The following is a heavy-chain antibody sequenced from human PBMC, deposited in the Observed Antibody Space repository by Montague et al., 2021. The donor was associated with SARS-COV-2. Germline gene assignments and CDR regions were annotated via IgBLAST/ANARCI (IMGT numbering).Heavy chain of an antibody. CDR3: ARVRYYGSGTSLGMDV. CDR1: GGSFSGYY. J-gene: IGHJ4*02. Sequence: SETLSLTCAVYGGSFSGYYWSWIRQPPGKGLEWIGEINHSGSAKYNPSLKSRVTISVDTSKNQFSLKLSSVTAADTAVYYCARVRYYGSGTSLGMDVWGQGILVIVSS. V-gene: IGHV4-34*01. CDR2: INHSGSA. D-gene: IGHD3-10*01.